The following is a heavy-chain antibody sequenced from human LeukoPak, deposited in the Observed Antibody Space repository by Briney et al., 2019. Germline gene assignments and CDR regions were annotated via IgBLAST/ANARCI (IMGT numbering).Heavy chain of an antibody. D-gene: IGHD3-3*01. Sequence: SVKVSCKASGGTFSSYAISWVRQAPGQGLEWMGGIIPIFGTANYAQKFQGRVTITADESTSTAYMELSSLRSEDTAVYYCASPVLRFLERGXYGMDVWGQGTTVTVSS. J-gene: IGHJ6*02. V-gene: IGHV1-69*13. CDR3: ASPVLRFLERGXYGMDV. CDR1: GGTFSSYA. CDR2: IIPIFGTA.